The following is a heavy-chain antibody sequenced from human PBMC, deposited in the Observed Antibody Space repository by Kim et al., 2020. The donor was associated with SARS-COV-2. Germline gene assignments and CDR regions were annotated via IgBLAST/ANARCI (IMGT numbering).Heavy chain of an antibody. J-gene: IGHJ5*02. D-gene: IGHD5-12*01. V-gene: IGHV3-23*01. CDR1: GFSFSTYT. CDR3: AREAGKWLQFYFVDH. Sequence: GGSLRLSCAASGFSFSTYTMSWVRQAPGKGLEWVSAITGSGGRTYFADSVKGRFSVSRDNSKNTLYLQMNSLTSEDTAIYYCAREAGKWLQFYFVDHWG. CDR2: ITGSGGRT.